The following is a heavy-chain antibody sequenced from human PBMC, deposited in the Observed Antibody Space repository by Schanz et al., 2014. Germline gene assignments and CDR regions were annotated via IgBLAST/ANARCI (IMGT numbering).Heavy chain of an antibody. CDR3: AGAFDSSGYCFDY. D-gene: IGHD3-22*01. J-gene: IGHJ4*02. CDR2: VNPSVRGT. CDR1: GYTLSAYS. Sequence: QVQLVQSGTQVKKPGASVKVSCKASGYTLSAYSLHWVRQAPGQGLEWMGIVNPSVRGTHFAREFQGRVTVTSDTSTSTVYMELSSLRSEDTAVYYCAGAFDSSGYCFDYWGQGTLDTVSS. V-gene: IGHV1-46*03.